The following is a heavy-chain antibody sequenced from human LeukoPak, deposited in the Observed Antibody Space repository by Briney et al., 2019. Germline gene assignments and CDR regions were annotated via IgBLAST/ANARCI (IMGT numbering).Heavy chain of an antibody. CDR1: GFTFSDYA. CDR2: VNGGGGTT. CDR3: ARDVRGSGYDFFSYYYYGMDV. V-gene: IGHV3-23*01. J-gene: IGHJ6*02. D-gene: IGHD5-12*01. Sequence: GGSLRLSCAASGFASGFTFSDYAVSWVRQAPGKGLEWVASVNGGGGTTYYADSVKGRFTISRDNSKNTLYLQMNSLRAEDTAVYYCARDVRGSGYDFFSYYYYGMDVWGQGTTVTVSS.